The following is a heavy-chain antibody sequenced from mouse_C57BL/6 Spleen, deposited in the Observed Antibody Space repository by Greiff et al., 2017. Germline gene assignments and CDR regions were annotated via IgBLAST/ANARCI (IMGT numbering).Heavy chain of an antibody. Sequence: EVKLQESGPGLVKPSQSLSLTCSVTGYSITSGYYWNWIRQFPGNKLEWMGYISYDGSNNYKPSLKNRISITRDPSKNQFFLKLNSVTTEDTATYYCARDVDYAMDYWGQGTSVTVSA. J-gene: IGHJ4*01. CDR3: ARDVDYAMDY. CDR1: GYSITSGYY. CDR2: ISYDGSN. V-gene: IGHV3-6*01.